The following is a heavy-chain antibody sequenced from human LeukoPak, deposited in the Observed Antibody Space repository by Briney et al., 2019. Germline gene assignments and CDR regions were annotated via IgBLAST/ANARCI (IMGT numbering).Heavy chain of an antibody. CDR2: ISGSDAST. CDR1: GLTFRIYA. Sequence: PGGSLRLSCAASGLTFRIYAMSWVRQAPGKGLEWVSGISGSDASTFYADSVMGRFTISRDNSMNTLYLQMNNVRAEDAAIYFCARRGSERNSYFYPMDVWGQGTTVTVSS. J-gene: IGHJ6*02. V-gene: IGHV3-23*01. CDR3: ARRGSERNSYFYPMDV. D-gene: IGHD6-19*01.